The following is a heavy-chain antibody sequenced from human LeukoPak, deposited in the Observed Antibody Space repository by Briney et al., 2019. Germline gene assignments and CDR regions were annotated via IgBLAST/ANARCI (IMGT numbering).Heavy chain of an antibody. CDR2: MYYNGRT. V-gene: IGHV4-39*01. Sequence: SETLSLTCRVSGGSISSSSYYCAWIRQPPGKGLEWVGSMYYNGRTYYNPSLKSRITMSEDVSRNQFSLTLRSVTAADTAVYYCARLFADNYYECSGYRGNWFDPWGQGTLVTVSS. J-gene: IGHJ5*02. D-gene: IGHD3-22*01. CDR1: GGSISSSSYY. CDR3: ARLFADNYYECSGYRGNWFDP.